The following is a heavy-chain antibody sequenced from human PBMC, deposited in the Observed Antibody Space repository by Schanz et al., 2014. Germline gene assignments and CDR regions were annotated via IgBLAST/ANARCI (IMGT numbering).Heavy chain of an antibody. CDR1: GFTFSSYW. J-gene: IGHJ3*02. D-gene: IGHD4-17*01. V-gene: IGHV3-74*01. CDR2: IKSDGSST. CDR3: ARKMKLGVYGGKGHDSLDI. Sequence: EVQLVESGGGLVQPGGSLRLSCAASGFTFSSYWMHWVRQVPGKGLVWVSRIKSDGSSTSYADSVKGRFTISRDNAKNTLYLQMNTLRAEDTAVYYCARKMKLGVYGGKGHDSLDIWGRGTMVNVSS.